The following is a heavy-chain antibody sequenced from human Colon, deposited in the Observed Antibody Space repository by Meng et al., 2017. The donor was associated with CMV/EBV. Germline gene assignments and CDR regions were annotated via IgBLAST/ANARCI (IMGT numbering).Heavy chain of an antibody. CDR1: GGSVSSGSYY. J-gene: IGHJ4*02. D-gene: IGHD6-19*01. Sequence: SETLSLTCNVSGGSVSSGSYYWAWIRQPPGKGLEWIGHISYSGNTKYNPSLKDRVTISVDTSRNQFSLRLTSVSAADMAMYYCARESSGWSTGIGSWGQGTLVTVSS. V-gene: IGHV4-61*01. CDR3: ARESSGWSTGIGS. CDR2: ISYSGNT.